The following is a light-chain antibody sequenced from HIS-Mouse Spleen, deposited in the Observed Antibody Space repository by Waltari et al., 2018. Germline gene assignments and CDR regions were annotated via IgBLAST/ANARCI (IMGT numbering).Light chain of an antibody. V-gene: IGLV2-23*01. J-gene: IGLJ2*01. CDR1: SSDVGSYNL. CDR2: EGS. CDR3: CSYAGSSTVV. Sequence: QSALTQPASVSGSPGQSITISCTGTSSDVGSYNLVSWYQQHPGKAPKLMIYEGSKRPSGVSNRFSGSKSGTPASLTISGLQAEDEADYYCCSYAGSSTVVFGGGTKLTVL.